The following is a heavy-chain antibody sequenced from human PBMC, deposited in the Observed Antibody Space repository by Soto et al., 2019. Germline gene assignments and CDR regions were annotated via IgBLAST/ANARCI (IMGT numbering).Heavy chain of an antibody. Sequence: SETLSLTCTVSGYSISSGYYWGWIRQPPGKGLEWIGSIYHSGSTYYNPSLKSRVTISVDTSKNQFSLKLSSVTAADTAVYYCARDGCSGGSCYYYYYGMDAWGQGTTVTVSS. V-gene: IGHV4-38-2*02. D-gene: IGHD2-15*01. J-gene: IGHJ6*02. CDR1: GYSISSGYY. CDR3: ARDGCSGGSCYYYYYGMDA. CDR2: IYHSGST.